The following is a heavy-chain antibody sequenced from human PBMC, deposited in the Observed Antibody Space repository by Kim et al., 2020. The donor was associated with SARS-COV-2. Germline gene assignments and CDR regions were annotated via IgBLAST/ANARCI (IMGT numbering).Heavy chain of an antibody. CDR1: GFTFDDYA. J-gene: IGHJ4*02. CDR2: ISWNSGSI. Sequence: GGSLRLSCAASGFTFDDYAMHWVRQAPGKGLEWVSGISWNSGSIGYADSVKGRFTISRDNAKNSLYLQMNSLRAEDTALYYCAKDMFGSSWSTFDYWGQGTLVTVSS. V-gene: IGHV3-9*01. D-gene: IGHD6-13*01. CDR3: AKDMFGSSWSTFDY.